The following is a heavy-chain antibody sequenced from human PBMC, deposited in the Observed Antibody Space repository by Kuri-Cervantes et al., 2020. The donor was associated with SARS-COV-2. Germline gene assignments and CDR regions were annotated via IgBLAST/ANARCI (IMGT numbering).Heavy chain of an antibody. J-gene: IGHJ5*02. CDR3: ARQMMSSITIFGVVITRNWFDP. V-gene: IGHV4-39*01. CDR1: GGSISSSSYY. Sequence: SETLSLTCTVSGGSISSSSYYWGWSRQPPGKGLEWIGGIYYSGSTYYNPSLKSRVTISVDTSKNQFSLKLSSVTAADTAVYYCARQMMSSITIFGVVITRNWFDPWGQGTLVTVSS. CDR2: IYYSGST. D-gene: IGHD3-3*01.